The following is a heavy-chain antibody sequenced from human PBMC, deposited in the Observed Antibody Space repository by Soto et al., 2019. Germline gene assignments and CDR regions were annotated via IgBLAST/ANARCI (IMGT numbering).Heavy chain of an antibody. V-gene: IGHV1-46*01. CDR3: ARVYGLVKHDDFWSGYYDY. Sequence: QVQLVQSGAEVMKPGASVKISCKKSGYTFTNNYINWVRQAPGQGLESVGLINPNGASTTYAQTFQGRVTMTRDTSTSTVYMELSSLRSDDTAVYYCARVYGLVKHDDFWSGYYDYWGQGTLVTVSS. CDR1: GYTFTNNY. D-gene: IGHD3-3*01. CDR2: INPNGAST. J-gene: IGHJ4*02.